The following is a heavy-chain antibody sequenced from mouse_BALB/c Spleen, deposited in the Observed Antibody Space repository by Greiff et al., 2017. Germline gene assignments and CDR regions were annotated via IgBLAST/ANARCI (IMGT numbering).Heavy chain of an antibody. CDR1: GFTFSDYY. Sequence: EVQGVESGGGLVKPGGSLKLSCAASGFTFSDYYMYWVRQTPEKRLEWVATSSDGGSYTYYPDSVKGRFTISRDNAKNNLYLQMSSLKSEDTAMYYCARGVGPFCDYWGQGTTLTVSS. J-gene: IGHJ2*01. V-gene: IGHV5-4*02. D-gene: IGHD1-3*01. CDR2: SSDGGSYT. CDR3: ARGVGPFCDY.